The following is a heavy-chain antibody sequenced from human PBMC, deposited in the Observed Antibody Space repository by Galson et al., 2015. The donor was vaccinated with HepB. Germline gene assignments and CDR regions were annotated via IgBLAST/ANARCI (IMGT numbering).Heavy chain of an antibody. CDR3: ARDTALVKGGY. J-gene: IGHJ4*02. Sequence: SLRLSCAASGFTFSSYAMSWVRQAPGKGLEWVSAISGSGGSTYYADSVKGRFTISRDNSKDTLYLQMISLRAEDTAVYYCARDTALVKGGYWGQGTLVTVSS. V-gene: IGHV3-23*01. D-gene: IGHD5-18*01. CDR1: GFTFSSYA. CDR2: ISGSGGST.